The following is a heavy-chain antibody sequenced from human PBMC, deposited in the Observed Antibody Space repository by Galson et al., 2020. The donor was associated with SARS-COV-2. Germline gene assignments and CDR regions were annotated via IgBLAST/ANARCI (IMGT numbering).Heavy chain of an antibody. D-gene: IGHD3-3*01. CDR3: ARDHRITIFGVVQHYYYYYGMDV. Sequence: ASVKVSCKASGYTFTSYGISWVRQAPGQGLEWMGWISAYNGNTNYAQKLQGRVTMTTDTSTSTAYMELRSLRSDDTAVYYCARDHRITIFGVVQHYYYYYGMDVWGQGTTVTVSS. J-gene: IGHJ6*02. CDR1: GYTFTSYG. CDR2: ISAYNGNT. V-gene: IGHV1-18*01.